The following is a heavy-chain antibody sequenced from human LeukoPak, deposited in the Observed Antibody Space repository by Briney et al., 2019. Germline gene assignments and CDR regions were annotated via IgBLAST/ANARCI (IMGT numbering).Heavy chain of an antibody. J-gene: IGHJ4*02. CDR3: ARAYSYGYLDYFDY. Sequence: GGSLRLSCAGSGFNFADYGISWVRQAPGKGLEWVSGINWNGGSTKYAESVKGRFSISRDNAENSLFLQMNILRDEDTALYYCARAYSYGYLDYFDYWGQGTLVTVSS. CDR2: INWNGGST. CDR1: GFNFADYG. V-gene: IGHV3-20*04. D-gene: IGHD5-18*01.